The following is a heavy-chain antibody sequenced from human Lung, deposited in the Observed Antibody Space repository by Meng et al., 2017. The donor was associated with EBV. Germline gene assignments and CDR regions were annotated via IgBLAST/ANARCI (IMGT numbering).Heavy chain of an antibody. CDR1: GDSFSTQT. CDR2: LIAVFDKT. Sequence: QVRLVQSGSEFKKPGSSAKVACKTSGDSFSTQTFSWVRQAPGQGLEWMGGLIAVFDKTKAAPRFQDRVTFTADESTSTAYMELSSLTFDDTAVYFCARGRRNEPLFDYWGQGTLVTVSS. CDR3: ARGRRNEPLFDY. D-gene: IGHD1-14*01. J-gene: IGHJ4*02. V-gene: IGHV1-69*01.